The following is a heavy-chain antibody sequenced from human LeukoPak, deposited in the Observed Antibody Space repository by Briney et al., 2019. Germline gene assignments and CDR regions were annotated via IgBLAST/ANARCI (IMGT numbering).Heavy chain of an antibody. V-gene: IGHV4-39*02. CDR2: VFYSGSP. Sequence: SETLSLTCTVSGGSISGTSYYWGWIRQPPGKGLEWIGSVFYSGSPYYNPSLKSRVTISVDTSKNQFSLKLSSVTAADTAVYYCAREGYCSGGSCYSYYYYYYMDVWGKGTTVTVSS. D-gene: IGHD2-15*01. J-gene: IGHJ6*03. CDR1: GGSISGTSYY. CDR3: AREGYCSGGSCYSYYYYYYMDV.